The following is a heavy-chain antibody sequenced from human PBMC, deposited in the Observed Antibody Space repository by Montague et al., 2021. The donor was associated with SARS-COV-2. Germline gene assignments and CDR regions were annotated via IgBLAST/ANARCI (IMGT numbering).Heavy chain of an antibody. CDR2: INHSGIT. Sequence: SETLSLTCAVYGGSFSDYSWTWIRQPPGKGLEWIGEINHSGITKYNPTLKSRVTISVDVSKNQFSLKLTSVTVADTALYYCARHGGVNEFDPWGQGTLVSVSS. V-gene: IGHV4-34*01. J-gene: IGHJ5*02. CDR1: GGSFSDYS. CDR3: ARHGGVNEFDP. D-gene: IGHD3-3*01.